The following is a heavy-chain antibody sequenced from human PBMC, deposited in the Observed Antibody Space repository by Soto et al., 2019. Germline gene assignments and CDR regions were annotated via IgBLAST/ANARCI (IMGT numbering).Heavy chain of an antibody. Sequence: SETLSLTCTVSGGSISRSTYYWGWIRQPPGKGLEWIGSIYYSGSTYYRPSLKSRVTISVDTSKNQFSLKLSSVTAADTAVYYCARQVPAAIRPGWFDPWGQGTLVTVSS. CDR1: GGSISRSTYY. CDR2: IYYSGST. V-gene: IGHV4-39*01. D-gene: IGHD2-2*02. CDR3: ARQVPAAIRPGWFDP. J-gene: IGHJ5*02.